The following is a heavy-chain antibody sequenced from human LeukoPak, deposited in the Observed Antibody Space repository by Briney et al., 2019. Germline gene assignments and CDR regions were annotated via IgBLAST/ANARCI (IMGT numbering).Heavy chain of an antibody. CDR1: GGSFSGYY. CDR3: ARHSSIAALRD. CDR2: INHSGST. D-gene: IGHD6-6*01. Sequence: SETLSLTCAVYGGSFSGYYWSWIRQPPGKGLEWIGEINHSGSTNYNPSLKSRVTISVDTSKNQFSLKLSSVTAADTAVYYCARHSSIAALRDWGQGTLVTVSS. V-gene: IGHV4-34*01. J-gene: IGHJ4*02.